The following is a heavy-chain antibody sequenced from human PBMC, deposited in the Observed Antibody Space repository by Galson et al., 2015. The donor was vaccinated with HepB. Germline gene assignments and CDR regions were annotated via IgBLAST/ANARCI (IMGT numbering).Heavy chain of an antibody. V-gene: IGHV3-21*01. CDR1: GFTFSSYS. CDR3: AREGDSGYDPFDY. CDR2: ISSSSSYI. Sequence: SLRLSCAASGFTFSSYSMNWVRQAPGKGLEWVSSISSSSSYIYYADSVKGRFTISRDNAKNSLYLQMNSLRAEDTAVYYCAREGDSGYDPFDYWGQGTLDTVSS. J-gene: IGHJ4*02. D-gene: IGHD5-12*01.